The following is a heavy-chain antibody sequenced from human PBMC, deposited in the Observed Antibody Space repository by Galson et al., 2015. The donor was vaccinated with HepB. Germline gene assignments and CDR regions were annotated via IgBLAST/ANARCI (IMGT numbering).Heavy chain of an antibody. CDR3: ARGPRRGAYSSSSLARLDY. J-gene: IGHJ4*02. Sequence: SLRLSCAASGFTFSSYGMHWVRQAPGKGLEWVAVIWYDGSNKYYADSVKGRFTISRDNSKNTLYLQMNSLRAEDTAVYYCARGPRRGAYSSSSLARLDYWGQGTLVTVSS. CDR2: IWYDGSNK. D-gene: IGHD6-6*01. CDR1: GFTFSSYG. V-gene: IGHV3-33*01.